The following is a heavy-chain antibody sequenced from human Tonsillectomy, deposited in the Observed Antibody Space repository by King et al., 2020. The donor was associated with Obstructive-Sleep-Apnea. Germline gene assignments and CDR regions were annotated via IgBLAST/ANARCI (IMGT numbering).Heavy chain of an antibody. D-gene: IGHD3-3*01. Sequence: EVQLVESGGGLVQPGGSLKLSCAASGFTFSGSAMHWVRQASGKGLEWVGRIRSKANSYATAYAASVKGRFTSSRDDSKNTAYLQMNSLKTEDSAVYYCTRHPPRITIFGVVKYYFDYWGQGTLVTVSS. CDR2: IRSKANSYAT. J-gene: IGHJ4*02. CDR3: TRHPPRITIFGVVKYYFDY. CDR1: GFTFSGSA. V-gene: IGHV3-73*01.